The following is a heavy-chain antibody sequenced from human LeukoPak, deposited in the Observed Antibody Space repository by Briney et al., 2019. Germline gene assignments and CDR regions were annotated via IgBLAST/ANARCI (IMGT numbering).Heavy chain of an antibody. CDR2: IHTSGST. V-gene: IGHV4-4*07. CDR3: AREGSMTARPFVSIDY. J-gene: IGHJ4*02. Sequence: SETLSLTCTVSGGSIRSYYWSWIRQPAGKGLEWIGRIHTSGSTDYNPSLKSRVTMSVDTSKNQFSLKLRSVTAADTAVYYCAREGSMTARPFVSIDYWGQGTLVTVSA. D-gene: IGHD6-6*01. CDR1: GGSIRSYY.